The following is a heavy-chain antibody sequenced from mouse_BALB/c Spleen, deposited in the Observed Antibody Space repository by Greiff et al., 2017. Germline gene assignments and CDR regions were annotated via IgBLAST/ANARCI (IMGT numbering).Heavy chain of an antibody. V-gene: IGHV3-2*02. D-gene: IGHD2-1*01. CDR1: GYSITSDYA. J-gene: IGHJ4*01. CDR3: ARTHYGNYVYYAMDY. CDR2: ISYSGIT. Sequence: ESGPGLVKPSQSLSLTCTVTGYSITSDYAWNWIRQFPGNKLEWMGYISYSGITSYNPSLKSRISITRDTSKNQFFLQLNSVTTEDTATYYCARTHYGNYVYYAMDYWGQGTSVTVSS.